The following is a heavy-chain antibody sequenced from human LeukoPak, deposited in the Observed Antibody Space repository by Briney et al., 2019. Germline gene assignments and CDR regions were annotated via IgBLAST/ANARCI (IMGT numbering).Heavy chain of an antibody. CDR3: ARDNGVGATILDY. V-gene: IGHV3-33*01. Sequence: GGSLRLSCAASGFTYSSYGMHWVRQAPGKGREGVAVIWYDGSNKYYTDSVKGRFTISRDNSKNTLYLQMNSLRAEDTAVYYCARDNGVGATILDYWGQGTLVTASS. CDR2: IWYDGSNK. J-gene: IGHJ4*02. D-gene: IGHD1-26*01. CDR1: GFTYSSYG.